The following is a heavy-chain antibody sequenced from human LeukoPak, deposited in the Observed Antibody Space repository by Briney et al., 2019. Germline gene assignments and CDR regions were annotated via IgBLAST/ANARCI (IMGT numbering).Heavy chain of an antibody. V-gene: IGHV3-7*01. CDR2: IKQDGSEK. J-gene: IGHJ4*02. CDR1: GFTFSNFW. Sequence: PGGSLRLSCAASGFTFSNFWMGWVRQAPGKGLEWAANIKQDGSEKYYVDSVKGRFTISRDNVKNSLYLQMNSLRAEDTAVYYCARLIVGAIDYWGQGTLVTVSS. CDR3: ARLIVGAIDY. D-gene: IGHD1-26*01.